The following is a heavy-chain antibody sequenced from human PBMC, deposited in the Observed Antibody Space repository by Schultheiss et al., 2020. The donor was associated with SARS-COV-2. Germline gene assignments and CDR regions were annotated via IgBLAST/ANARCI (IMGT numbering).Heavy chain of an antibody. CDR3: AHRQGIAAAWNWFDP. J-gene: IGHJ5*02. V-gene: IGHV2-26*01. CDR1: GFSLSNARMG. D-gene: IGHD6-13*01. Sequence: SGPTLVKPTETLTLTCTVSGFSLSNARMGVSWIRQPPGKALEWLAHIFSNDEKSYSTSLKSRLTISKDTSKSQVVLTMTNMDPVDTATYYCAHRQGIAAAWNWFDPWGQGTLVTVSS. CDR2: IFSNDEK.